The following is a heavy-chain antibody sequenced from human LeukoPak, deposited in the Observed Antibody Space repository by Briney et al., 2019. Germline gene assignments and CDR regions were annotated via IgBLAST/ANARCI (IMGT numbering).Heavy chain of an antibody. Sequence: GGSLRLSCAASGFTFSSYSMNWVRQAPGKGLEWVSYISSSSSTIYYADSVKGRFTISRDNAKNSLYLQMNSLRDGDTAVYYCAREGTGIVVAYYYYGMDVWGQGTTVTVSS. CDR1: GFTFSSYS. D-gene: IGHD1-26*01. CDR2: ISSSSSTI. V-gene: IGHV3-48*02. J-gene: IGHJ6*02. CDR3: AREGTGIVVAYYYYGMDV.